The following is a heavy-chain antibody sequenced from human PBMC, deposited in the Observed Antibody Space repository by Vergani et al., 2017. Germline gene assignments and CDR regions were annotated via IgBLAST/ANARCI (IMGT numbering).Heavy chain of an antibody. CDR1: GGSISSYY. Sequence: QVQLQESGPGLVKPSETLSLTCTVSGGSISSYYWSWIRQPPGKGLEWIGYIYYSGSTNYNPSLKSRVTISVDTSKNQFSLKLSSVTAADTAVYYCAGLLAAPYKDYWGQGTLVTVSS. CDR3: AGLLAAPYKDY. J-gene: IGHJ4*02. V-gene: IGHV4-59*01. CDR2: IYYSGST. D-gene: IGHD6-6*01.